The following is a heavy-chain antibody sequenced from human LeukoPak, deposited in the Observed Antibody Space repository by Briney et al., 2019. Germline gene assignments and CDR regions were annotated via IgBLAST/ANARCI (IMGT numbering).Heavy chain of an antibody. V-gene: IGHV4-34*01. CDR2: INHSGST. CDR1: GGSFSGYY. J-gene: IGHJ4*02. CDR3: ARGYCSGGSCYSQFADY. D-gene: IGHD2-15*01. Sequence: SETLSLTCAVYGGSFSGYYWSWIRQPPGKGLEWIGEINHSGSTNYNPPLKSRVTISVDTSKNQFSLKLSSVTAADTAVYYCARGYCSGGSCYSQFADYWGQGTLVTVSS.